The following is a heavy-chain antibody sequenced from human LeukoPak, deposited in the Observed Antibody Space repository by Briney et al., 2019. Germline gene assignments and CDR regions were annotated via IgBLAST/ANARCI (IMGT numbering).Heavy chain of an antibody. V-gene: IGHV3-21*01. D-gene: IGHD4-17*01. CDR3: ARTILTTVSPE. CDR1: GLTFSSYG. Sequence: GGSLRLSCEASGLTFSSYGMSWVRQAPGKGLQWVSAITGDGTTTYYADSVKGRFTISRDNARNSLYLQMNTLRAEDTAVYYCARTILTTVSPEWGQGTLVTVSS. CDR2: ITGDGTTT. J-gene: IGHJ4*02.